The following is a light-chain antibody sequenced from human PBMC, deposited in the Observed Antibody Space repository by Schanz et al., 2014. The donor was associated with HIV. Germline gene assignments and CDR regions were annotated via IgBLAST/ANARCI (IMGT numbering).Light chain of an antibody. J-gene: IGLJ2*01. CDR2: LNSDGSH. V-gene: IGLV4-69*01. CDR1: SGHSSNA. CDR3: QTWGTGIWL. Sequence: QLVLTQSPSASASLGASVKLTCTLSSGHSSNAIAWHQQQPEKGPRYLMKLNSDGSHSKGDGIPDRFSGSSSGAERYLTISSLQSEDEADYYCQTWGTGIWLFAGGTKLTVL.